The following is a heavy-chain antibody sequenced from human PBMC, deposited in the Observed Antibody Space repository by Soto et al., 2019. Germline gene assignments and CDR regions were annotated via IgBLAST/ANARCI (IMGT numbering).Heavy chain of an antibody. CDR1: EYTFTDYY. Sequence: ASVKVSCKASEYTFTDYYVHWVRQAPGQGLEWMAIINPSDGGTSFAQKFQGRVTMTRDTSTSTVYMALSSLRSDDTAVYYCAREPRNDAFDLWGQGTMVPVSS. CDR3: AREPRNDAFDL. J-gene: IGHJ3*01. CDR2: INPSDGGT. V-gene: IGHV1-46*03.